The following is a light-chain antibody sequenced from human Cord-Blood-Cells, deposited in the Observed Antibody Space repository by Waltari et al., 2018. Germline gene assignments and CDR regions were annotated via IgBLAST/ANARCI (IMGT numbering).Light chain of an antibody. CDR2: DAS. CDR1: QSISSW. CDR3: QQYNIYYT. V-gene: IGKV1-5*01. Sequence: DIQMTQSPSTLSASVGDRVTITCRASQSISSWMTWYQQKPGKAPKLLIYDASSLESGVPSRVSGSGSGTEFTLTISSLQPDDFATYYCQQYNIYYTFGQGTKLEIK. J-gene: IGKJ2*01.